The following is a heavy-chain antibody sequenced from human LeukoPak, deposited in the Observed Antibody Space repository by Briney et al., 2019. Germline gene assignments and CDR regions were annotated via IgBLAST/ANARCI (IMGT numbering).Heavy chain of an antibody. V-gene: IGHV1-18*01. D-gene: IGHD5-18*01. J-gene: IGHJ6*03. Sequence: ASVKVSCKASGYTFTSYGISWVRQAPGQGLEWMGWISAYNGNTNYAQKLQGRVTMTTDTSTSTAYMELRSLRSDDTAVYHCARSPVQLWLRNDYYYMDVWGKGTTVTVSS. CDR1: GYTFTSYG. CDR3: ARSPVQLWLRNDYYYMDV. CDR2: ISAYNGNT.